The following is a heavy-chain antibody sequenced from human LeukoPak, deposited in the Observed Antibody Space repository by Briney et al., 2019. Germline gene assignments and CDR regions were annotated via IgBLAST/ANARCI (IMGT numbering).Heavy chain of an antibody. Sequence: QPGGSLRLSCTASGFTFGDYAMNWFRQAPGKGLEWVGFSRSNAYGGTTEYAASVKGRFTISRDDSKNIAYLQMNSLKTEDTAVYYCGSGSGWYSPDYWGQGTLVTVSS. V-gene: IGHV3-49*03. D-gene: IGHD6-19*01. CDR2: SRSNAYGGTT. CDR1: GFTFGDYA. CDR3: GSGSGWYSPDY. J-gene: IGHJ4*02.